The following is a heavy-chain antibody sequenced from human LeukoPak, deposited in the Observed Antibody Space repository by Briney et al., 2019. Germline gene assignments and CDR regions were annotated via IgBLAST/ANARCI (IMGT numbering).Heavy chain of an antibody. CDR2: IKEDGSEK. Sequence: GGSLRLSCAASGFAFSNYWMSSVRQAPGKGLGWVANIKEDGSEKYYVDSVKGRFTISRDNARNSLYLQVNSLRAEGTAVYYCASGRQLGYWGQGTVVSVSS. V-gene: IGHV3-7*01. CDR3: ASGRQLGY. CDR1: GFAFSNYW. D-gene: IGHD6-13*01. J-gene: IGHJ4*02.